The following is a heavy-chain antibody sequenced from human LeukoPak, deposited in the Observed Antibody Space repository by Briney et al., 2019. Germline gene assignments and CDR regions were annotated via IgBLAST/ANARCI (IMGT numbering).Heavy chain of an antibody. Sequence: PGGSLRLSCAASGFTFSSYGMHWVRQAPGKGLEWVAVISYDGSNKYYADSVKGRFTISRDNSKNTLYLQMNSLRAEDTAVYYCAKVMVSYSGSYHGGFDYWGQGTLVTVSS. CDR3: AKVMVSYSGSYHGGFDY. CDR1: GFTFSSYG. CDR2: ISYDGSNK. D-gene: IGHD1-26*01. V-gene: IGHV3-30*18. J-gene: IGHJ4*02.